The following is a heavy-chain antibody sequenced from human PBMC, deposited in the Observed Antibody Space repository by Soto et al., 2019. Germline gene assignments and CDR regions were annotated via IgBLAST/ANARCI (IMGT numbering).Heavy chain of an antibody. CDR1: GYTFTSYY. D-gene: IGHD4-4*01. J-gene: IGHJ5*02. CDR3: ARDAGKEDYSNWFDP. V-gene: IGHV1-46*01. Sequence: ASVKVSCKASGYTFTSYYMHWVRQAPGQGLEWMGIINPSGGSTSYAQKFQGRVTMTRDTSTSTVYMELSSLRSEDTAVYYCARDAGKEDYSNWFDPWGQGTLVTVSS. CDR2: INPSGGST.